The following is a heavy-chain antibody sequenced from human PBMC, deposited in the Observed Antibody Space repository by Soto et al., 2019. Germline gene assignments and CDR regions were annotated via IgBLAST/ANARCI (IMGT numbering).Heavy chain of an antibody. D-gene: IGHD6-19*01. CDR1: GFTFSSYG. V-gene: IGHV3-30*18. CDR2: ISYDGSNK. J-gene: IGHJ3*02. CDR3: AKFGWRQWLMEYAFDI. Sequence: GGSLRLSCAASGFTFSSYGMHWVRQAPGKGLEWVAVISYDGSNKYYADSVKGRFTISRDNSKNTLYLQMNSLRAEDTAVYYCAKFGWRQWLMEYAFDIWGQGTMVTVSS.